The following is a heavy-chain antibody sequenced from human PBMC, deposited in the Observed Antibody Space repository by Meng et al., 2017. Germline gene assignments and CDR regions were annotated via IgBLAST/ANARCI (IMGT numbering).Heavy chain of an antibody. J-gene: IGHJ4*02. V-gene: IGHV3-74*01. Sequence: LRLLRAGGGLVMPGGSLVLSCAASGFTFITYTMHWVRQAPGKGLVCVSRINDDGSSTTYTDSVRGRFTISRDNAKNTLYLQMNSLRAEDTAVYYCARDLNWVVWDYWGQETLVTVSS. CDR1: GFTFITYT. D-gene: IGHD3/OR15-3a*01. CDR2: INDDGSST. CDR3: ARDLNWVVWDY.